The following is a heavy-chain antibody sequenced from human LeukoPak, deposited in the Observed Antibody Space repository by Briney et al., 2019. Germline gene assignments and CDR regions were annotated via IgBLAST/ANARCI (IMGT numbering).Heavy chain of an antibody. CDR3: AMETTGEFDY. Sequence: GGSLRLSCAASGFTFSSSAMSWVRQAPGKGLEWVSAISNNGGYTYYADSVQGRFTISRDNSKSTLCLQMNSLRAEDTAVYYCAMETTGEFDYWGQGILVTVSS. J-gene: IGHJ4*02. CDR2: ISNNGGYT. V-gene: IGHV3-23*01. CDR1: GFTFSSSA. D-gene: IGHD1-1*01.